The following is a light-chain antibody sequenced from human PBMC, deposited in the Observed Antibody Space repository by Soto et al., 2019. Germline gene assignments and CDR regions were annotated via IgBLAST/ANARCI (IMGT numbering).Light chain of an antibody. CDR2: DAS. CDR3: QQYENLPT. V-gene: IGKV1-33*01. CDR1: QNINNY. Sequence: DIQMTQSPSSLSASVGDRVSITCQASQNINNYLNWYQQKPGRAPKLLIYDASNLEAGVPSRFRGSGSGTDFTFTISRLQPEDIATYYCQQYENLPTFGQGTRLQIK. J-gene: IGKJ5*01.